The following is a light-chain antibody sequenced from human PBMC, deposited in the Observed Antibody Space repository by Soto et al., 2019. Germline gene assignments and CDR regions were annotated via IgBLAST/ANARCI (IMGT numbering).Light chain of an antibody. CDR1: QSDSKF. CDR2: DAS. V-gene: IGKV3-11*02. Sequence: EIVLRQSPATLCLFRGESAALSCRTSQSDSKFLGWYQLRPGQSPRLLIYDASNWATGIPARFSGSGVGRNFSLTISSLAPEDFAIYYCQQRFNWPLTFGGGTKVDIK. CDR3: QQRFNWPLT. J-gene: IGKJ4*01.